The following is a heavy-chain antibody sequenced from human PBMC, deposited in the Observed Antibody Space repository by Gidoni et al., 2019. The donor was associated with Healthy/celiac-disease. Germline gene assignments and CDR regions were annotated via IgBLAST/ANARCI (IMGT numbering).Heavy chain of an antibody. J-gene: IGHJ4*02. CDR2: IYSGGST. D-gene: IGHD5-12*01. Sequence: EVQLVESGGGLVQPGGSLRLSCAASGFTVRSNYMRWVRQAPGKGLEWVSVIYSGGSTYYEDSVKGRFTISRDNSKNTLYLPMNSLRAEDTAVYYCARDLAKTGRDGYNSTLGYWGQGTLVTVSS. V-gene: IGHV3-66*01. CDR3: ARDLAKTGRDGYNSTLGY. CDR1: GFTVRSNY.